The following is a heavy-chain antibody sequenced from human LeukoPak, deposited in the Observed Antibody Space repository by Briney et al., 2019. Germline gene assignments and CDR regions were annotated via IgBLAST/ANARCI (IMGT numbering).Heavy chain of an antibody. CDR1: GGSISSSSYY. J-gene: IGHJ6*03. V-gene: IGHV4-39*01. D-gene: IGHD3-10*01. CDR2: MSYSGST. Sequence: PSETLSLTCTVSGGSISSSSYYWGWIRQPPGKGLEWIGSMSYSGSTYYNPSLKSRVTIAVDKSKTQFSLKLSSVTAADTAVYYCARFYTTSQYGSGYMDVWGKGTTVTVSS. CDR3: ARFYTTSQYGSGYMDV.